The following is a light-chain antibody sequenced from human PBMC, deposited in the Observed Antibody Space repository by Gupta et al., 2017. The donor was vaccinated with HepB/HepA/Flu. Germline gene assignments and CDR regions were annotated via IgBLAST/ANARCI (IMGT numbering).Light chain of an antibody. Sequence: QPMVTQSSSASASLGSSVKLTCTLSRGYSHYSIGWHQQQPGKAPRFLMKVESSGSYNKGSAIPYRFSGSSSGAARYLTISNLQSEDEADYYCETWDSNIRVFGGGTKLTVL. CDR3: ETWDSNIRV. CDR1: RGYSHYS. CDR2: VESSGSY. J-gene: IGLJ2*01. V-gene: IGLV4-60*03.